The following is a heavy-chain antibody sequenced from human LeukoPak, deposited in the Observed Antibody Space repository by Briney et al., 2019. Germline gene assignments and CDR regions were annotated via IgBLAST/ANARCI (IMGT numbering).Heavy chain of an antibody. CDR3: ARTSNDYYGFDY. Sequence: ASVKVSCKASGYTFTGYYMHWVRQAPGQGLEWMGWINPNNGGTKYAQKFQDWVTMTRDTSINTAYMELSRLRSDDTVVYFCARTSNDYYGFDYWGQGTLVTVSS. CDR2: INPNNGGT. J-gene: IGHJ4*02. D-gene: IGHD3-10*01. V-gene: IGHV1-2*04. CDR1: GYTFTGYY.